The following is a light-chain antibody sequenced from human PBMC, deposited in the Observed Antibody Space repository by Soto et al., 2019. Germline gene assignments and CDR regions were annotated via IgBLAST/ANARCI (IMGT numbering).Light chain of an antibody. Sequence: DIQMTQSPSSLSASVGDRVTITCRASQSISSYLNWYQQKPGKAPKLLIYAASSLQSGVPSRFSGSGSGTDFTLTISSLQPEDFATYYCQQSLSSPQITFGQGTRLEIK. J-gene: IGKJ5*01. CDR3: QQSLSSPQIT. CDR2: AAS. CDR1: QSISSY. V-gene: IGKV1-39*01.